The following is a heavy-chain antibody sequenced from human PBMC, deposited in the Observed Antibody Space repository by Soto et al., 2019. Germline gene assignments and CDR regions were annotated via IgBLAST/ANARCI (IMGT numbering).Heavy chain of an antibody. CDR2: IYPRNSET. V-gene: IGHV5-51*01. Sequence: PGESLKISCQGSGYAFINFWVAWVRQMPGKGLEWMGTIYPRNSETRYSPSFQGQVTMSVDRSTSTAYLEWDSLKASDTAIYYCATLSYYNSYSGFDFWAQGTLVTVSS. CDR3: ATLSYYNSYSGFDF. D-gene: IGHD3-10*01. J-gene: IGHJ4*02. CDR1: GYAFINFW.